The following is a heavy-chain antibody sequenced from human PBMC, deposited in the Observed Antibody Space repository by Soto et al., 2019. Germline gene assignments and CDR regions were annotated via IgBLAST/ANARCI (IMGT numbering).Heavy chain of an antibody. J-gene: IGHJ6*02. CDR2: IKQDGSEK. CDR3: VCETSLADYGDYEAYYYGMDV. D-gene: IGHD4-17*01. Sequence: PGGSLRLACAASGFTFISYWMSWVRQAPGKGLEWVANIKQDGSEKYYVDSVKGRFTISRDNAKNSLYLQMNSLRAEDTAVYYCVCETSLADYGDYEAYYYGMDVWGQGTTVTVSS. V-gene: IGHV3-7*01. CDR1: GFTFISYW.